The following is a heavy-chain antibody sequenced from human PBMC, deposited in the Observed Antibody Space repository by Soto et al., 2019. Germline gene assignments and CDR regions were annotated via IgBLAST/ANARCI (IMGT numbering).Heavy chain of an antibody. D-gene: IGHD1-1*01. CDR1: GLTISGKKY. CDR3: ATWHEREHAFDV. J-gene: IGHJ3*01. V-gene: IGHV3-53*01. CDR2: LYDVDGS. Sequence: DVQLVESGGGLIQPGASLRLSCAAFGLTISGKKYVAWVRQAPGKGLEWVSALYDVDGSFYADSVTGRFTTSSDSSKTTEYLQMNDLRPDDTAVYYCATWHEREHAFDVWGQGTTVTISS.